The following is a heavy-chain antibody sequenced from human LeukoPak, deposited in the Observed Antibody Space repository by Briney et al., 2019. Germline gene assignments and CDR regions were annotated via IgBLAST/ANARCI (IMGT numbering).Heavy chain of an antibody. CDR2: IYYSGST. Sequence: SETLSLTCTVSGGSISSGDYYWSWIRQPPGKGLEWIGYIYYSGSTYYNPSLKSRVTISVDTSKNQFSLKLSSVTAADTAVYYCAGNGQRRITIFGVVIGGAFDIWGQGTMVTVSS. J-gene: IGHJ3*02. V-gene: IGHV4-30-4*01. D-gene: IGHD3-3*01. CDR3: AGNGQRRITIFGVVIGGAFDI. CDR1: GGSISSGDYY.